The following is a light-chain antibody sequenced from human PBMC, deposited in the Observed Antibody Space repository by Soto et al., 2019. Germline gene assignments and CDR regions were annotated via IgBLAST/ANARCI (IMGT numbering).Light chain of an antibody. J-gene: IGKJ1*01. CDR1: QSIGNW. Sequence: DIQMTQSPSTLAASVGDRVTITCRASQSIGNWLAWFQQKPGKAPKLLIYRASTLESGVPSRFXGSGXGTXXXXXXXXLQPADFATYYCRQYNSYSTFGQGTKVEVK. CDR2: RAS. CDR3: RQYNSYST. V-gene: IGKV1-5*03.